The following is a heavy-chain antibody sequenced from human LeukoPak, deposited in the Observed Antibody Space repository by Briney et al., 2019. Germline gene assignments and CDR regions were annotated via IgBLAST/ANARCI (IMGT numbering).Heavy chain of an antibody. J-gene: IGHJ4*02. CDR1: GGTFSSYA. D-gene: IGHD1-26*01. CDR2: IIPILGIA. CDR3: ARDGMGAEIFDY. V-gene: IGHV1-69*04. Sequence: ASVKVSCKASGGTFSSYAISWVRQAPGQGLEWMGRIIPILGIANYAQKFQGRVTITADKSTGTAYMELSSLRSEDTAVYYCARDGMGAEIFDYWGQGTLVTVSS.